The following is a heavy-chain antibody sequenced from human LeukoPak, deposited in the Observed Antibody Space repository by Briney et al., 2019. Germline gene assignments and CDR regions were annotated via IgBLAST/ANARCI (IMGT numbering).Heavy chain of an antibody. V-gene: IGHV3-15*01. D-gene: IGHD4-17*01. Sequence: GGSLRLSCAASGFTFSSYAMTWVRQAPGKGLEWVGRIKSRTDGGTIEYAVPLQGRFTISRDDSKNTLYLQINSLKPEDTAVYYCADLGDYAVGWGQGTLVTVSS. CDR1: GFTFSSYA. J-gene: IGHJ4*02. CDR2: IKSRTDGGTI. CDR3: ADLGDYAVG.